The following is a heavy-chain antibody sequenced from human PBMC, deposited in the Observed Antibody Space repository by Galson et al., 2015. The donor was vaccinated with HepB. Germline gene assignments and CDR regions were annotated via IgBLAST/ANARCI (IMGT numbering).Heavy chain of an antibody. V-gene: IGHV1-18*01. D-gene: IGHD5-18*01. Sequence: SVKVSCKASGYTFFSYGISWVRQAPGQGLEWMGWISAYNGDTNYAQKLQGRVTMTTDTSTSTAYMELRSLRSDDTAVYYCANRGAMGGAFDIWGQGTMVTVSS. J-gene: IGHJ3*02. CDR1: GYTFFSYG. CDR3: ANRGAMGGAFDI. CDR2: ISAYNGDT.